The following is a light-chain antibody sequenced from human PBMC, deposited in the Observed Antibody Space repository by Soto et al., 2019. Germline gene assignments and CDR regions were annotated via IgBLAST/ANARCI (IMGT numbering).Light chain of an antibody. V-gene: IGKV1-27*01. J-gene: IGKJ1*01. CDR1: QGISNY. CDR3: QKYNNAPPWT. CDR2: AAS. Sequence: DIQMTQSPSSLSASVGDRVTITCRASQGISNYLAWYQQKPGKVPKLLIYAASTLQSGVPSRFSGSGSGTDFTLTISSLQPEDVATSYCQKYNNAPPWTFGQGTKVEI.